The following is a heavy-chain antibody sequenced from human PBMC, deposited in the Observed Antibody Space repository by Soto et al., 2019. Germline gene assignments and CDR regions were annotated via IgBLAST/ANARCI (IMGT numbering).Heavy chain of an antibody. CDR1: GFTFGDYA. V-gene: IGHV3-49*03. Sequence: GGSLRLSCTASGFTFGDYAMSWFRQAPGKGLEWVGFIRSKAYGGTTEYAASVKGRFTISRDDSKSIAYPQMNSLKTEDTAVYYCTRGAWNDYIYYYYYGMDVWGQGTTVTVSS. CDR2: IRSKAYGGTT. D-gene: IGHD1-1*01. CDR3: TRGAWNDYIYYYYYGMDV. J-gene: IGHJ6*02.